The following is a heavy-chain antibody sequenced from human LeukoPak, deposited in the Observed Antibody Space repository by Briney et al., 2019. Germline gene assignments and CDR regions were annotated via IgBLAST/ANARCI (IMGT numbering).Heavy chain of an antibody. CDR3: ATRVGGSGGSCP. J-gene: IGHJ5*02. CDR1: GGSFSGYY. Sequence: PSETLSLTCAVYGGSFSGYYWSWIRQPPGKGLEWIGEINHSGSTNYNPSLKSRVTISVDTSKNQFSLKLSSVTAADTAVYYCATRVGGSGGSCPWGQGTLVTVSS. CDR2: INHSGST. D-gene: IGHD2-15*01. V-gene: IGHV4-34*01.